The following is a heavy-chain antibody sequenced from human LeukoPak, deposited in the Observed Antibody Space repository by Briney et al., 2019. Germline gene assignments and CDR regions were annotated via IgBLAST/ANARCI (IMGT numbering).Heavy chain of an antibody. D-gene: IGHD1/OR15-1a*01. CDR2: IHYSGRT. V-gene: IGHV4-39*01. Sequence: SSETLSLTCTVSGGSISSSSYYWDWIRQPPGKGLEWIGGIHYSGRTYYNPSLKSRVTISVDTSKNQFSLKLNSVTAADTAVYHCAGRARTYFDYWGQGTLVTVSS. J-gene: IGHJ4*02. CDR3: AGRARTYFDY. CDR1: GGSISSSSYY.